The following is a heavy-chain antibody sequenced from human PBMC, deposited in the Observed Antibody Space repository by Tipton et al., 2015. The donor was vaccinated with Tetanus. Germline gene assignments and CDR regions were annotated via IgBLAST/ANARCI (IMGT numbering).Heavy chain of an antibody. CDR1: GSTVTGNY. CDR3: TRDSHPTTGIIPS. D-gene: IGHD4-23*01. Sequence: SLRLSCAASGSTVTGNYMSWVRQAPGKGLEWVSVIYSGGDTYYADSVKGRFTISRDNSKNTLYLQMNSLRVEDTAVYYCTRDSHPTTGIIPSWGQGTLVTVSS. J-gene: IGHJ5*02. V-gene: IGHV3-53*01. CDR2: IYSGGDT.